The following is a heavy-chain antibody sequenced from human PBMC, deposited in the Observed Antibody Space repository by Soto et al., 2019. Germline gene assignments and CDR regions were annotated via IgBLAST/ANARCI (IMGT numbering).Heavy chain of an antibody. CDR1: GFAFSSYS. V-gene: IGHV3-21*01. CDR2: ISSGSTYI. CDR3: ARAPYDSHGMDV. D-gene: IGHD5-12*01. Sequence: GGSLRLSCAASGFAFSSYSMNWVRQAPGKGLEWVSSISSGSTYINYADSLKGRFTISRDNAENSLFLQMYSLRVEDTAVYYCARAPYDSHGMDVWGQGTTVTVSS. J-gene: IGHJ6*02.